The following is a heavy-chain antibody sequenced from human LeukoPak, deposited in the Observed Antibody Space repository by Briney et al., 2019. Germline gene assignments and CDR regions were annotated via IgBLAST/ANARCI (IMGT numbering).Heavy chain of an antibody. D-gene: IGHD6-19*01. CDR1: GFTFSSYG. J-gene: IGHJ6*02. CDR2: IWYDGSNK. V-gene: IGHV3-33*01. Sequence: GGSLRLSCAASGFTFSSYGMHWVRQAPGKGLEWVAVIWYDGSNKYYADSVKGRFTISRDNSKNTLYLQMNSLRAEDTAVYYCASLAVAGTYYYYYGMDVWGQGTTVTVSS. CDR3: ASLAVAGTYYYYYGMDV.